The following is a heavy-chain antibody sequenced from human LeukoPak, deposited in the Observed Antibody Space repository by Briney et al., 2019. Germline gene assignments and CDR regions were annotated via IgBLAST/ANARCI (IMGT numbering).Heavy chain of an antibody. D-gene: IGHD2-2*02. V-gene: IGHV3-48*04. J-gene: IGHJ4*02. CDR1: GFTFSAYT. Sequence: PGGSLRLSCAASGFTFSAYTMNWVRQAPGKGLEWVSYISSSRSTIYYADSVKGRFTISRDNAKNSLSLLMNSLRAEDTAVYYCGRDLPDDIVVLPGAISEDYWGQGTLVTVSS. CDR3: GRDLPDDIVVLPGAISEDY. CDR2: ISSSRSTI.